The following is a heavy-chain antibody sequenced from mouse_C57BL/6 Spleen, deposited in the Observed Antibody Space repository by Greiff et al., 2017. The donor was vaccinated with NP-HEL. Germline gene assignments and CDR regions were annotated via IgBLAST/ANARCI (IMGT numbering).Heavy chain of an antibody. CDR1: GYAFSSYW. CDR2: IYPGDGDT. D-gene: IGHD1-1*01. Sequence: QVQLQQSGAELVKPGASVKISCKASGYAFSSYWMNWVKQRPGKGLEWIGQIYPGDGDTNYNGKFKGKATLTADKSSSTAYMQLSSLTSEDSAVYFCARGITTVVEGYYFDYWGQGTTLTVSS. J-gene: IGHJ2*01. CDR3: ARGITTVVEGYYFDY. V-gene: IGHV1-80*01.